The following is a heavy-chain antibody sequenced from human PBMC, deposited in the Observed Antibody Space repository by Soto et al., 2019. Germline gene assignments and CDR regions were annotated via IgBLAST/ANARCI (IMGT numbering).Heavy chain of an antibody. J-gene: IGHJ6*03. V-gene: IGHV3-64*01. CDR2: ISSNGGST. CDR1: GFTLSSYP. CDR3: ARIFGNISFPHCMAV. Sequence: PEGSLRLTFAASGFTLSSYPLHWVRQAPGKGLEYVSAISSNGGSTYYANAVKGRFTISRDKAKNTLYLQMGSLRAEDMAVYYCARIFGNISFPHCMAVWGKGT. D-gene: IGHD2-21*01.